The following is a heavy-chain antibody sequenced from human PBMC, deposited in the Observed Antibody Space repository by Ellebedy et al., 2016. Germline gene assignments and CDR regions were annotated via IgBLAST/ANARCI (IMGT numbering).Heavy chain of an antibody. D-gene: IGHD4-17*01. Sequence: SETLSLTCTVSGGSISSYYWSWIRQPPGKGLEWIGSIYYSGSTYYNPSLKSRVTISVDTSKNQFSLKLSSVTAADTAVYYCARHSDGDDWFDPWGQGTLVTVSS. CDR2: IYYSGST. V-gene: IGHV4-59*05. CDR3: ARHSDGDDWFDP. J-gene: IGHJ5*02. CDR1: GGSISSYY.